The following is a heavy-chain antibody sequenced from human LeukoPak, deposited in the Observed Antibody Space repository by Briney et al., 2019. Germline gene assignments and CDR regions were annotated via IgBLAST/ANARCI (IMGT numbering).Heavy chain of an antibody. CDR1: GYTLTELS. Sequence: ASVKVSCKVSGYTLTELSMHWVRQAPGKGLEWMGGFDPEDGETIYAQKFQGRVTMTEDTSTDTAYMELSSLRSEDTAVYYCATSLDYVWGSYRLPDYWGQGTLVTVSS. CDR2: FDPEDGET. D-gene: IGHD3-16*02. V-gene: IGHV1-24*01. J-gene: IGHJ4*02. CDR3: ATSLDYVWGSYRLPDY.